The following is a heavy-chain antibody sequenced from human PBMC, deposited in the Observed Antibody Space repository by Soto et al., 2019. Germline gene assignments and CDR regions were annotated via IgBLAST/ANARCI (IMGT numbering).Heavy chain of an antibody. CDR3: TRHHPHHYDSSGYFDY. D-gene: IGHD3-22*01. CDR2: IYYIGST. Sequence: SETLSLTCTVSGGSISSSSFHWGWIRQPPGKGLEWIGSIYYIGSTYYSPSLKSRVTISVDTSKNQFSLKLSSVTAADTAVYYCTRHHPHHYDSSGYFDYWGQGTLVTVSS. J-gene: IGHJ4*02. CDR1: GGSISSSSFH. V-gene: IGHV4-39*01.